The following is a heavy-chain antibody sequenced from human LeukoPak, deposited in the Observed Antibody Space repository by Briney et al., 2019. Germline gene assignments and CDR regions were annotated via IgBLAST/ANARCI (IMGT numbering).Heavy chain of an antibody. CDR1: GFTFSSYG. CDR3: AKTGYCSGGSCYSFGMDV. CDR2: ISYDGSNK. Sequence: RGGSLRLSCAASGFTFSSYGMHWVRQAPGKGLEWVAVISYDGSNKYYADSVKGRFTISRDNSKNTLYLQMNSLRAEDTAVYYCAKTGYCSGGSCYSFGMDVWGQGTTVTVSS. D-gene: IGHD2-15*01. V-gene: IGHV3-30*18. J-gene: IGHJ6*02.